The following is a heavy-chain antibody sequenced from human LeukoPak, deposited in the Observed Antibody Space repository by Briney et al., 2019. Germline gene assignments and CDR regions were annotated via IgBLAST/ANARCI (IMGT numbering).Heavy chain of an antibody. V-gene: IGHV3-23*01. D-gene: IGHD2-2*01. CDR3: VKDSDIVVVPAAHHDY. Sequence: GGSLRLSCAASGFTFSSYAMSWVRQAPGKGLEWVSAISGSGGSTYYAGSVKGRFTISRDNSKNTLYLQMNSLRAEDTAVYYCVKDSDIVVVPAAHHDYWGQGTLVTVSS. J-gene: IGHJ4*02. CDR1: GFTFSSYA. CDR2: ISGSGGST.